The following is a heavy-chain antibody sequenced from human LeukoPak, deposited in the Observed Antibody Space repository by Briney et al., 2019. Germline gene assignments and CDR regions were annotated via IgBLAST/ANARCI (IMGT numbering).Heavy chain of an antibody. CDR3: ARARPGIAVAGRGYYFDY. Sequence: ASVKVSCKASGYTFTSYDINWVRQATGQGLEWMGWMNPNSGNTGYAQKFQGRVTMTRNTSISTAYMELSSLRSEDTAVYYCARARPGIAVAGRGYYFDYWGQGTLVTVPS. J-gene: IGHJ4*02. D-gene: IGHD6-19*01. CDR2: MNPNSGNT. V-gene: IGHV1-8*01. CDR1: GYTFTSYD.